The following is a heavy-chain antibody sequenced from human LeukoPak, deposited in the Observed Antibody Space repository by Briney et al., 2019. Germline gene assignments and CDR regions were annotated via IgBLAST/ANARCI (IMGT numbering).Heavy chain of an antibody. J-gene: IGHJ5*02. CDR2: IYHSGST. V-gene: IGHV4-30-2*01. CDR3: ARGVDIVVVPAAPHYNWFDP. Sequence: TLSLTCAVFGGSISSGGYSWSWIRQPPGKGLEWIGYIYHSGSTYYNPSLKSRVTISVDRSKNQFSLKLSSVTAADTAVYYCARGVDIVVVPAAPHYNWFDPWGQGTLVTVSS. D-gene: IGHD2-2*01. CDR1: GGSISSGGYS.